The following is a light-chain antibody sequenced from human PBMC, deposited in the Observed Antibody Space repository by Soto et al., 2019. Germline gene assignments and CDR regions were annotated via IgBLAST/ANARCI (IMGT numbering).Light chain of an antibody. CDR1: SSDVGGYNY. CDR2: EVS. CDR3: SSYTSTNTLV. V-gene: IGLV2-14*01. J-gene: IGLJ3*02. Sequence: QSVLTQPASVSGSPGQSITISCTGTSSDVGGYNYVSWYQQHPGKAPKFIIYEVSHRPSGVSDRFSGSKSGNTASLTISRLQAEDEADYYCSSYTSTNTLVFGGGTKLTVL.